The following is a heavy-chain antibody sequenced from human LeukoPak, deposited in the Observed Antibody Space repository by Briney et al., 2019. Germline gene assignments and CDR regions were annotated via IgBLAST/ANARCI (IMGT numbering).Heavy chain of an antibody. V-gene: IGHV4-39*07. D-gene: IGHD3-22*01. CDR3: ARVRYYYDSPDAFDI. J-gene: IGHJ3*02. Sequence: SETLSLTCTVSGGSISSSSYYWGWIRQPPGKGLEWIGSIYYSGSTYYNPSLKSRVTISVDTSKNQFSLKLSSVIAADTAVYYCARVRYYYDSPDAFDIWGQGTMVTVSS. CDR2: IYYSGST. CDR1: GGSISSSSYY.